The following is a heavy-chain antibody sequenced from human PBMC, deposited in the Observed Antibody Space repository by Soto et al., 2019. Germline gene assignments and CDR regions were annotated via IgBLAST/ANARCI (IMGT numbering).Heavy chain of an antibody. CDR1: GYRFTGYG. D-gene: IGHD2-21*02. V-gene: IGHV1-2*02. CDR3: VYSCAKSYYGGDDYFQYGLDV. J-gene: IGHJ6*02. CDR2: INPQSGAT. Sequence: QVQLVQSGAEVKKPGASLKVSCKASGYRFTGYGLHWVRQAPGQGRQWMGWINPQSGATDYAQKFQGRVTMTREMSTNTAYLELSGLRSDGTADDTAVYSCAKSYYGGDDYFQYGLDVWGQGTTVTVSS.